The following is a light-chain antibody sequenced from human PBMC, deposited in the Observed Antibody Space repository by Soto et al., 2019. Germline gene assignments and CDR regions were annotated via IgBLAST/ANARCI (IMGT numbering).Light chain of an antibody. CDR1: QNISSN. CDR3: QQYHNWLWT. V-gene: IGKV3-15*01. Sequence: EIVMTQSPATLSVSPGERATLSCRASQNISSNLAWYQQKPGQAPRVLIDGASTRATGIPARLSGSGSGTEFTITISSLQSEDFAVYYCQQYHNWLWTFGQGTKVEIK. CDR2: GAS. J-gene: IGKJ1*01.